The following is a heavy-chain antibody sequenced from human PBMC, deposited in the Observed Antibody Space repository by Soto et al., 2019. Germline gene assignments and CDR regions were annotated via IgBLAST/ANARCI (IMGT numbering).Heavy chain of an antibody. CDR2: IYWDDDK. Sequence: QITLKESGPTLVKPTQTLTLTCTFSGFSLSTSGVGVGWIRQPPGKALEWLALIYWDDDKRYSPSLKSRLTLTKDTSKNQVVLTMTNMDPVDTATYYCAHRVSYGGNSYFDYWGQGTLVTVSS. V-gene: IGHV2-5*02. CDR3: AHRVSYGGNSYFDY. J-gene: IGHJ4*02. D-gene: IGHD2-21*02. CDR1: GFSLSTSGVG.